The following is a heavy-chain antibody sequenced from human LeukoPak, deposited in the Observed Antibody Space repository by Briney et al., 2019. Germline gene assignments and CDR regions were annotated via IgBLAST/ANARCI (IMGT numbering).Heavy chain of an antibody. J-gene: IGHJ5*02. D-gene: IGHD3-10*01. CDR2: IRYDGSNK. V-gene: IGHV3-30*02. Sequence: GGSLRLSCAASGFTFSSYGMHWVRQAPGKGLEWVAFIRYDGSNKYYADSVKGRFTISRDNSKNTLYLQMNSLRAEDTAVYYCARESGITMLRGAHTPWGQGTLVTVSS. CDR1: GFTFSSYG. CDR3: ARESGITMLRGAHTP.